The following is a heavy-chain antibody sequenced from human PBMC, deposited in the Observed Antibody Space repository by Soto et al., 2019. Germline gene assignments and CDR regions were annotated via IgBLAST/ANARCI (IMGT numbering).Heavy chain of an antibody. J-gene: IGHJ4*02. Sequence: LETLSLTCTVSGGSISSYYWSWIRQPPGKGLEWIGYIYYSGSTNYNPSLKSRVTISVDTSKNQFSLKLSSVTAADTAVYYCARQRLGLVIILDYWGQGTLVTVSS. CDR3: ARQRLGLVIILDY. D-gene: IGHD3-9*01. V-gene: IGHV4-59*08. CDR1: GGSISSYY. CDR2: IYYSGST.